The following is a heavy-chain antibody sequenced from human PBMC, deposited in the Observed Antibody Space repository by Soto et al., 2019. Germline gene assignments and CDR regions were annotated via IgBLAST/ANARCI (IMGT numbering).Heavy chain of an antibody. Sequence: GGSLRLSCVASGFTFSTYWMHWVRQAPGKGLVWVSRINSDGSSTSYADSVKGRFTISRDNAKNTLYLQMNSLRAEDTAVYYCARDQLLWFGELTYNWFDPWGQGTLVTVSS. D-gene: IGHD3-10*01. CDR3: ARDQLLWFGELTYNWFDP. CDR2: INSDGSST. J-gene: IGHJ5*02. V-gene: IGHV3-74*01. CDR1: GFTFSTYW.